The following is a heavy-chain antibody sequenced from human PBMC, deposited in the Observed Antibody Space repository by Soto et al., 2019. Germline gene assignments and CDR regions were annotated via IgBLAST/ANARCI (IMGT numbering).Heavy chain of an antibody. CDR2: ISWDGGST. V-gene: IGHV3-43*01. J-gene: IGHJ6*02. Sequence: PGGSMRLSCAASGFTFDDYTMHWVRQAPGKGPEWVSLISWDGGSTYYADSVKGRFTISRDNSKNSLYLQMNSLRTEDTALYYCAKDINEGQNYYYGMDVWGQGTTVTVSS. CDR3: AKDINEGQNYYYGMDV. CDR1: GFTFDDYT. D-gene: IGHD1-1*01.